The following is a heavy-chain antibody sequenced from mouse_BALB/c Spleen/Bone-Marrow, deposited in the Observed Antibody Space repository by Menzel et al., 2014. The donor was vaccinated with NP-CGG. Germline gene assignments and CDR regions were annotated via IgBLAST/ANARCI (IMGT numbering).Heavy chain of an antibody. CDR1: GFDFSRYW. CDR2: INPGSSTI. Sequence: EVKLMESGGGLVQPGGSLKLSCAASGFDFSRYWMSWVRQAPGKGLEWIGEINPGSSTINYTPSLKDKFIISRDNAKNTLYLQMSKVRSEDTALYYCARLGYYGSYAYWGQGTLVTVSA. CDR3: ARLGYYGSYAY. V-gene: IGHV4-1*02. J-gene: IGHJ3*01. D-gene: IGHD1-1*01.